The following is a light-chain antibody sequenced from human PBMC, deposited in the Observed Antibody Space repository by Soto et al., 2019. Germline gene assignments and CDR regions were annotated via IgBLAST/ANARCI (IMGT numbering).Light chain of an antibody. V-gene: IGLV2-23*01. CDR3: CSYASSSTYV. J-gene: IGLJ1*01. Sequence: QSVLTQPASVSGSPGQSINISCTGTSSDVGSYNLVSWYQQHPGKAPKLMIYEGTKRPSGVSDRFSGSRSGNTASLTISGLQAEDEADYYCCSYASSSTYVFGTGTKVTVL. CDR2: EGT. CDR1: SSDVGSYNL.